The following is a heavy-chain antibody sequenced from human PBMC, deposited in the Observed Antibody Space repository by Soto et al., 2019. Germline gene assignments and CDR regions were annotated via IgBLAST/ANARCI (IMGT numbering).Heavy chain of an antibody. J-gene: IGHJ4*02. Sequence: PGGSLRLSCAASGFTFSCYVICWVRQAPGKGLEWVAVISNGGSNRDYADSVKGRFSISRDNSQNTLYLQMSILRADDTAVYYCVKGEYYYDSSGYYPFDYWGQGTLVTVSS. CDR2: ISNGGSNR. D-gene: IGHD3-22*01. CDR1: GFTFSCYV. CDR3: VKGEYYYDSSGYYPFDY. V-gene: IGHV3-30*18.